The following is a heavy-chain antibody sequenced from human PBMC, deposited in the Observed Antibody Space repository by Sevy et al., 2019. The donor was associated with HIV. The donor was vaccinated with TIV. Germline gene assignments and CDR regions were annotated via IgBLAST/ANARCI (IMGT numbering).Heavy chain of an antibody. CDR3: ARGEFYSVSPAGMDV. CDR1: EFTFSYYW. J-gene: IGHJ6*02. V-gene: IGHV3-7*03. Sequence: GGSLRLSCAASEFTFSYYWMTWVRQAPGKGLEWVANIKQDGSEKYYVDSVKGRFTISRDNAKNSLYLQMNSLRAEDPAMYYWARGEFYSVSPAGMDVWGQGTTVTVSS. D-gene: IGHD1-26*01. CDR2: IKQDGSEK.